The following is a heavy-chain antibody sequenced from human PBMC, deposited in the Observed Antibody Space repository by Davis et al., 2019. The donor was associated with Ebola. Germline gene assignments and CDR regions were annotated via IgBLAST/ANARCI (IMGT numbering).Heavy chain of an antibody. Sequence: AASVKVSCKASGGTFSSYAISWVRQAPGQGLEWMGGIIPMFGTTNYAQKFQGRVTITADESTSTAYMELSSPRSEDTAMYYCARAQFPTTSDHWGQGTLVTVSS. CDR3: ARAQFPTTSDH. J-gene: IGHJ4*02. D-gene: IGHD1-1*01. CDR2: IIPMFGTT. V-gene: IGHV1-69*13. CDR1: GGTFSSYA.